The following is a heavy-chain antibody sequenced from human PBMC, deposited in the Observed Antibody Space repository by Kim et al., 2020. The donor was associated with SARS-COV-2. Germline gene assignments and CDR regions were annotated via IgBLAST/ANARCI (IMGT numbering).Heavy chain of an antibody. J-gene: IGHJ3*01. V-gene: IGHV4-59*01. D-gene: IGHD3-9*01. Sequence: NYNPSRKSRVTISVDTSKNQFSLKLSSVTAADTALYYCARDDILTGYYVAWGQGTMVTVSS. CDR3: ARDDILTGYYVA.